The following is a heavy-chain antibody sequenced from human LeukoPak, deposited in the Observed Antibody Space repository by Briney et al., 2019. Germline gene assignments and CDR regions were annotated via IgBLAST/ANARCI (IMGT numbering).Heavy chain of an antibody. Sequence: GGSLRLSCAASGFTFSSYAMHWVRQAPGKGLEWVSVLYYGVSTFYKDSVKGRFTTSGDNFKNTVYLQMNSLRAEDTAVYYCARGRQNYGDYPYWGQGTLVTVSS. CDR3: ARGRQNYGDYPY. CDR2: LYYGVST. J-gene: IGHJ4*02. CDR1: GFTFSSYA. V-gene: IGHV3-53*01. D-gene: IGHD4-17*01.